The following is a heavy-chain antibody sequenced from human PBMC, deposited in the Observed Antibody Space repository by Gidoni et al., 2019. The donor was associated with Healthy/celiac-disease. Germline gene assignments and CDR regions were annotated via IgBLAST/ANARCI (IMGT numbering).Heavy chain of an antibody. V-gene: IGHV1-18*01. CDR3: ASSTVTTLAFDI. CDR2: ISAYNGNT. Sequence: QVQLVQTGAEVNKPGASVTVSCKASGYTFTSYGISWVRQAPGQGLEWMGWISAYNGNTNYAQKLQGRVTMTTDTSTSTAYMELRSLRSDDTAVYYCASSTVTTLAFDIWGQGTMVTVSS. J-gene: IGHJ3*02. D-gene: IGHD4-17*01. CDR1: GYTFTSYG.